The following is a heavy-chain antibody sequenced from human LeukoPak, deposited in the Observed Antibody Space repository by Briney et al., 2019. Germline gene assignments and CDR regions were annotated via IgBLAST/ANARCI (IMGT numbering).Heavy chain of an antibody. CDR3: ARNHEGGRAYFDY. V-gene: IGHV3-33*01. CDR2: IWYDGSNE. D-gene: IGHD3-16*01. Sequence: GRSLRLSCAASGFTFSSYGMHWVRQAPGKGLEWVAVIWYDGSNEYCADSVKGRFTISRDNSKNTLYLQMNSLRAEDTAVYYCARNHEGGRAYFDYWGQGTLVTVSS. CDR1: GFTFSSYG. J-gene: IGHJ4*02.